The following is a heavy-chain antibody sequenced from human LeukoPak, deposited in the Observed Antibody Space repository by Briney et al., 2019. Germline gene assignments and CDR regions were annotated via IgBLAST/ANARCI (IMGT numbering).Heavy chain of an antibody. V-gene: IGHV1-2*02. J-gene: IGHJ3*02. D-gene: IGHD3-3*01. CDR1: GYTFTRYY. CDR3: ARPYDHYRYAFDI. Sequence: SVKVSCQASGYTFTRYYMHWVRQAPAQEREWMGWINPNRGGTKIMLTMTRDTSISTAYMEVSRLRSDVTAVYYCARPYDHYRYAFDIWDQKTMVTVSS. CDR2: INPNRGGT.